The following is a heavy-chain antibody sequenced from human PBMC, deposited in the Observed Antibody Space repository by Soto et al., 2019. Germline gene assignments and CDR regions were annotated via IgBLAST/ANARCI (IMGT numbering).Heavy chain of an antibody. D-gene: IGHD4-17*01. CDR2: VANSGPI. V-gene: IGHV4-59*01. J-gene: IGHJ4*02. CDR1: GDSINSDN. Sequence: HVQLQESGPGLVKPSETLSLTCSVSGDSINSDNWSWIRQTPGKGLEWIGHVANSGPIYTNPSLNGRVTIAVDTSTNQFYLRLSSVTAAHTAIYYCARRNGDYPRIYYFDYWGQETLVTVSS. CDR3: ARRNGDYPRIYYFDY.